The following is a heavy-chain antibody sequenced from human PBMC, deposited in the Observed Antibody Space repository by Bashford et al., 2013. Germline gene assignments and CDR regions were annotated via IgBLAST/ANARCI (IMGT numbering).Heavy chain of an antibody. D-gene: IGHD4-17*01. CDR3: ARDPLNGDYDPTILYYYYGMDV. CDR2: IWYDGSKK. V-gene: IGHV3-33*01. Sequence: GGSLRLSCAASGFTFSSYGMHWVRQAPGKGVEWVAVIWYDGSKKYYGDSVKGRFTISRDNSKNTLYLQMNSLKAEDTAVYYCARDPLNGDYDPTILYYYYGMDVWGQGTTVTVSS. CDR1: GFTFSSYG. J-gene: IGHJ6*02.